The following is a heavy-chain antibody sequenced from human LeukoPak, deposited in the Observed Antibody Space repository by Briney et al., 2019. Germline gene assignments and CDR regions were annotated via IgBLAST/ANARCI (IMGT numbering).Heavy chain of an antibody. CDR2: IYSSGST. D-gene: IGHD3-22*01. CDR1: GGSISSGSYY. V-gene: IGHV4-61*02. CDR3: ARVTYYYDSSGYLPHYYFDY. J-gene: IGHJ4*02. Sequence: PSETLSLTCTVSGGSISSGSYYWSWIRQPAGKGLEWIGRIYSSGSTNYNPSLKSRVTISVDTSKNQFSPKLSSVTAADTAVYCCARVTYYYDSSGYLPHYYFDYWGQGTLVTVSS.